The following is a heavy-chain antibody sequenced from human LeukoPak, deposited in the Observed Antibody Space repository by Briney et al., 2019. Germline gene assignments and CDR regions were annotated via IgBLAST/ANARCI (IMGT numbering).Heavy chain of an antibody. J-gene: IGHJ5*02. V-gene: IGHV3-33*01. CDR1: GFTFSSYG. Sequence: GGSLRLSCAASGFTFSSYGLHWVRQAPGKGLEWVAVIWYDGSNKYYADSVKGRFTISRDNSNNTLYLQMNSLRAEDTAVYYCAREIAARFDPWGQGTLVTVSS. D-gene: IGHD6-13*01. CDR2: IWYDGSNK. CDR3: AREIAARFDP.